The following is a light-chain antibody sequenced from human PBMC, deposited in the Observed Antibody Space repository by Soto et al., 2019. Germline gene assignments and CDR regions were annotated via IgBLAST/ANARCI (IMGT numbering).Light chain of an antibody. CDR2: SNN. CDR1: RPNNGSNS. CDR3: AAWDYSLNAYV. V-gene: IGLV1-44*01. J-gene: IGLJ1*01. Sequence: QSVRTSPPPASRNPGQRVPISCSGSRPNNGSNSVNWYQQLPGTAPKVLIYSNNQRPSGVPDRFSGSKSDTSASLAISGLQSEDDADYYCAAWDYSLNAYVFGIGTKVTVL.